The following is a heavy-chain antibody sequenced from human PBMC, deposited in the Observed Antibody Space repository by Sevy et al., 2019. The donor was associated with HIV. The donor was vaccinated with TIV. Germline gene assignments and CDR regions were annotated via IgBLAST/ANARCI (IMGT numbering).Heavy chain of an antibody. V-gene: IGHV1-2*06. CDR2: INPNSGGT. Sequence: ASVKVSCKASGYTFTGYYMHWVRQAPGQGLEWMGRINPNSGGTNYAQKFQGRVTMTRDTSISTAYMELSRLRSDDTAVYYCARSTGGLRELFAYYYGMDVWGQGTTVTVSS. D-gene: IGHD3-10*01. J-gene: IGHJ6*02. CDR3: ARSTGGLRELFAYYYGMDV. CDR1: GYTFTGYY.